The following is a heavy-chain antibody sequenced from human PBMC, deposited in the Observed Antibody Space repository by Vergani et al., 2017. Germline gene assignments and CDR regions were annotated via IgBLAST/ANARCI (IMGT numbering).Heavy chain of an antibody. CDR2: INHSGST. Sequence: QVQLQQWGAGLLKPSETLSLTCAVYGGSFSGYYWSWIRQPPGKGLEWIGEINHSGSTNYNPSLKSRVTISVDTSKNQFSLKLSSVTAADTAVYYCARGGGGYNWFDPWGQGTLVTVSS. V-gene: IGHV4-34*01. J-gene: IGHJ5*02. CDR1: GGSFSGYY. D-gene: IGHD3-10*01. CDR3: ARGGGGYNWFDP.